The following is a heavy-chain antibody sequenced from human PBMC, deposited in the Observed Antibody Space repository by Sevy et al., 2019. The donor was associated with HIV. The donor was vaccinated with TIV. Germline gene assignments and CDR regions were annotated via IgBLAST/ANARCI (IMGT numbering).Heavy chain of an antibody. D-gene: IGHD2-8*02. Sequence: GGSLRLSCAAFGFPFSNYAMSWVRQAPGKGLEWVSTLIGGGSRTYYADSVTGRFIISRDNSRNTLYLQMNSLRAEDTAIYYCAKRRVQSGLSGGGANFGMDVCGRGTTVTVSS. V-gene: IGHV3-23*01. CDR3: AKRRVQSGLSGGGANFGMDV. CDR2: LIGGGSRT. CDR1: GFPFSNYA. J-gene: IGHJ6*02.